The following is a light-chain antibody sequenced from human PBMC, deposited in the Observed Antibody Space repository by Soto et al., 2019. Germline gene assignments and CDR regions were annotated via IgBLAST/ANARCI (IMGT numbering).Light chain of an antibody. CDR3: QQSYSDPRT. V-gene: IGKV1-39*01. CDR1: QSIATY. CDR2: AAS. J-gene: IGKJ1*01. Sequence: DLQMTQSPSSLSASVEDRVTITCRASQSIATYLNWYQQKPGKAPKLLIYAASSLQSGVPSRFRGSGSGTDFTLTISSLQPEDFATYYCQQSYSDPRTFGQGTKVEIK.